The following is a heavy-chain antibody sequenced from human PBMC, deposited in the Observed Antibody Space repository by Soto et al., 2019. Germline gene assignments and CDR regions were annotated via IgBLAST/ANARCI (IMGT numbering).Heavy chain of an antibody. V-gene: IGHV1-3*01. Sequence: ASVKVSCKASGYTFTSYAMHWVRQAPGQRLEWMGWINAGNGNTKYSQKFQGRVTITRDTSASTAYMELSSLRSEDTAFYYCARGDEIAVAGNAFNIWAKGKMFPVSS. CDR3: ARGDEIAVAGNAFNI. CDR2: INAGNGNT. J-gene: IGHJ3*02. D-gene: IGHD6-19*01. CDR1: GYTFTSYA.